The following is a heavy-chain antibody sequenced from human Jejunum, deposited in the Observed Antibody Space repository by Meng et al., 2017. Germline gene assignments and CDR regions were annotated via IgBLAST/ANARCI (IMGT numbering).Heavy chain of an antibody. Sequence: GGSLRLSCVASGFNFRDYEMNWVRQAPGKGPEWVSYITTTGPYTQYADSVRDRSTVSRDNAKNSLYLQMRSLRAEDTAIYFCARERPSTRGDAFDMWGQGTMVTVSS. CDR1: GFNFRDYE. J-gene: IGHJ3*02. CDR2: ITTTGPYT. V-gene: IGHV3-48*03. CDR3: ARERPSTRGDAFDM. D-gene: IGHD5/OR15-5a*01.